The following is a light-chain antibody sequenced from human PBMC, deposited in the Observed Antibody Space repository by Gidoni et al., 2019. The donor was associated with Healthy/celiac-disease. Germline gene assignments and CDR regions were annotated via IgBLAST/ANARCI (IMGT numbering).Light chain of an antibody. CDR3: QQYGSSPRT. J-gene: IGKJ2*01. CDR1: QSVSSSY. V-gene: IGKV3-20*01. CDR2: GAS. Sequence: EIVLTQSPGTLYLSPGERATLSCRASQSVSSSYLAWYQQKPVQAPRLLIYGASSRATGIPDRFSGSGSGTDFTLTISRLEPEDFSVYYCQQYGSSPRTFGQGTKLEIK.